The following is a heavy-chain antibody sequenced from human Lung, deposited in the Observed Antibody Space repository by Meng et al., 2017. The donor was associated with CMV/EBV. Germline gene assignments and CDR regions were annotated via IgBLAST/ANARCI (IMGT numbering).Heavy chain of an antibody. J-gene: IGHJ6*02. CDR2: IIPIFGTA. Sequence: SXXVSXKASGYTFTGYYMHWVRQAPGQGLEWMGGIIPIFGTANYAQKFQGRVTITTDESTSTAYMELSSLKSEDTAVYYCARAVDYYYYYGMDVWGQGTXVTVSS. V-gene: IGHV1-69*05. CDR1: GYTFTGYY. CDR3: ARAVDYYYYYGMDV.